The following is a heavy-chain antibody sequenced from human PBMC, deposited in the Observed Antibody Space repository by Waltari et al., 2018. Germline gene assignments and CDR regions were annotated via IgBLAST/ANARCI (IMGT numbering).Heavy chain of an antibody. CDR2: IIPIFGTA. D-gene: IGHD3-9*01. J-gene: IGHJ4*02. CDR1: GGTFSSYA. Sequence: QVQLVQSGAEVKKPGSSVKVSCTASGGTFSSYAISWLRRAPGQGLEWMGGIIPIFGTANYAQKFQGRVTITADESTSTAYMELSSLRSEDTAVYYCASLDILTGYPNYYFDYWGQGTLVTVSS. V-gene: IGHV1-69*13. CDR3: ASLDILTGYPNYYFDY.